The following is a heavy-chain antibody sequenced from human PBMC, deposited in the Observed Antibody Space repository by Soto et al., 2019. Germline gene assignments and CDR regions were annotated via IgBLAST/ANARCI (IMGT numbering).Heavy chain of an antibody. J-gene: IGHJ4*02. CDR1: GGTFSSYA. Sequence: GASVKVSCKASGGTFSSYAISWVRQAPGQGLEWMGGIIPIFGTANYAQKFQGRVTITADESTSTACMELSSLRSEDTAVYYCARAYYYYDSSGYYLDYWGQGTLVTAPQ. CDR2: IIPIFGTA. D-gene: IGHD3-22*01. V-gene: IGHV1-69*13. CDR3: ARAYYYYDSSGYYLDY.